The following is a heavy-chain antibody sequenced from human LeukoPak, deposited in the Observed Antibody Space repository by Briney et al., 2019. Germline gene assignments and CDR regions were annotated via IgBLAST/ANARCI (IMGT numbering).Heavy chain of an antibody. J-gene: IGHJ6*03. V-gene: IGHV3-53*01. CDR2: IYSGGST. CDR1: GFTVSSNY. D-gene: IGHD2-2*01. Sequence: GGSLRLSCAASGFTVSSNYMSWVRQAPGKGLEWVSVIYSGGSTYYADSVKGRFTISRDNSKNTLYLQMNSLRAEDTAVYYCARICSSTSCASYYYYYMDVWGKGTTVTVS. CDR3: ARICSSTSCASYYYYYMDV.